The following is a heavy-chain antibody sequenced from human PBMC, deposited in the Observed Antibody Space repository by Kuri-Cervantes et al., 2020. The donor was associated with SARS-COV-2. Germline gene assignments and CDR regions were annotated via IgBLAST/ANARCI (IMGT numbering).Heavy chain of an antibody. CDR1: GFTFSNYA. Sequence: GESLKISCAASGFTFSNYAFHWVRQAPGKGLEYVSSIRSSGGSTYYADSVKGRFAVSRDNSKNTVYLQMGSLRSEDTAVYYCARASDAYYYDSSAPGDAFDIWGQGTMVTVSS. CDR2: IRSSGGST. CDR3: ARASDAYYYDSSAPGDAFDI. D-gene: IGHD3-22*01. J-gene: IGHJ3*02. V-gene: IGHV3-64*02.